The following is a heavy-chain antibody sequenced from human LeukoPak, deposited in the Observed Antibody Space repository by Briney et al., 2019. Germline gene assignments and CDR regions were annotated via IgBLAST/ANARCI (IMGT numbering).Heavy chain of an antibody. V-gene: IGHV4-59*08. Sequence: SETLSLTCTLSGGSISSYYWSWIRQPPGKGLEWIAYISDIGSINYNPSLKSRVAISLDTSKNQFSLKLSSVTAADTAVYYCAGHHPRNTVDFWGQGTLVTVSS. D-gene: IGHD2/OR15-2a*01. CDR2: ISDIGSI. CDR1: GGSISSYY. J-gene: IGHJ4*02. CDR3: AGHHPRNTVDF.